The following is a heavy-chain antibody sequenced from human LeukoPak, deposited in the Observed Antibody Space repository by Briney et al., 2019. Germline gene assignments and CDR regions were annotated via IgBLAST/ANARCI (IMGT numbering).Heavy chain of an antibody. V-gene: IGHV4-59*01. CDR3: AREWNFGWFDP. J-gene: IGHJ5*02. CDR2: IYYSGST. CDR1: GGSISSYY. D-gene: IGHD1-7*01. Sequence: PSETLSLTCTVSGGSISSYYWSWIRQPPGKGLEWIGYIYYSGSTNYNPSLKSRVTISVDTSKNQFSLKLSSVTAADTAVYYCAREWNFGWFDPWAREPWSPSPQ.